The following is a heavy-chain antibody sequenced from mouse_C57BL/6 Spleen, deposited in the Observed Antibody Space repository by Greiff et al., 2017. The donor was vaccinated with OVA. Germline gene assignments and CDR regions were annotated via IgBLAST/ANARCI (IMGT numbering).Heavy chain of an antibody. V-gene: IGHV2-2*03. D-gene: IGHD2-1*01. CDR3: DRNRGGNAYYVDY. CDR1: GFSLTSYG. J-gene: IGHJ2*01. CDR2: IWSGGST. Sequence: VKLMESGPGLVQPSQSLSITCTVSGFSLTSYGVHWVRQSPGKGLEWLGVIWSGGSTDYNAAFISRLSISTDNSKSQVFFKMNSLQSKDTAIYYCDRNRGGNAYYVDYWGQGTTLTVSS.